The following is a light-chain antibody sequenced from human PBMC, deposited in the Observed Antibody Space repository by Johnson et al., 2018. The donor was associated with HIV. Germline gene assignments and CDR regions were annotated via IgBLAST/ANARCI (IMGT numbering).Light chain of an antibody. CDR3: GTWDSSLSVYV. CDR1: SSNIGNNY. V-gene: IGLV1-51*02. J-gene: IGLJ1*01. CDR2: ENN. Sequence: QSVLTQPPSVSAAPVQKVTISCSGSSSNIGNNYVSWYQQLPGTAPKLLIYENNKRPSGIPDRFSGSKSGTSATLGITGLQTGDEADYYCGTWDSSLSVYVFGTGTKVTFL.